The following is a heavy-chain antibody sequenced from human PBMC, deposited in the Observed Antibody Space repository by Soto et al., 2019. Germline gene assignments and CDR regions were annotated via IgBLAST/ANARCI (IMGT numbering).Heavy chain of an antibody. CDR3: ARTARRDGYSLNY. CDR2: INHSGGT. V-gene: IGHV4-34*01. Sequence: ASETLSLTCAVYGGSFSGYYWSWIRQPPGKGLEWIGEINHSGGTNYNPSLKSRVTISVDTSKNQFSLKLSSVTAADTAVYYCARTARRDGYSLNYWGQGTLVTVSS. J-gene: IGHJ4*02. CDR1: GGSFSGYY. D-gene: IGHD4-4*01.